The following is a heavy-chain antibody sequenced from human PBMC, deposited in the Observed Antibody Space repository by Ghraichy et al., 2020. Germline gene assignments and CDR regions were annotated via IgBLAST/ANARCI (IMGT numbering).Heavy chain of an antibody. CDR2: IKQDGSVK. V-gene: IGHV3-7*01. CDR1: GFTFSSYW. J-gene: IGHJ4*02. CDR3: ASLGHTVTTDY. D-gene: IGHD4-17*01. Sequence: GGSLRLSCAASGFTFSSYWMSWVRQAPGKGLEWVANIKQDGSVKYYVDSVKGRFTISRDNAKNSLYLQMNSLRAEDTAVYYCASLGHTVTTDYWGQGTLVAVSS.